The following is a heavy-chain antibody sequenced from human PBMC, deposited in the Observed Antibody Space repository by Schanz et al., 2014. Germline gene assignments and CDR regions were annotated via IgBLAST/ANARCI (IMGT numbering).Heavy chain of an antibody. Sequence: PGGSLRLSCAASGFTFGSYGMSWVRQAPGKGLEWVSSISSSGSYIYYADSVKGRFTISRDNSRNTLYLQMNSLRTEDTAVYYCAKDPSHGDYDYYFDYWGQGTLVTVSS. V-gene: IGHV3-21*01. CDR1: GFTFGSYG. CDR2: ISSSGSYI. D-gene: IGHD3-22*01. J-gene: IGHJ4*02. CDR3: AKDPSHGDYDYYFDY.